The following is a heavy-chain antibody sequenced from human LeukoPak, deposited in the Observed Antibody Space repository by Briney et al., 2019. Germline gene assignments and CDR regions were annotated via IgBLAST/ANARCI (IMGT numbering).Heavy chain of an antibody. CDR1: GYTFTGYY. J-gene: IGHJ6*02. D-gene: IGHD5-24*01. CDR2: INPNSGGT. Sequence: ASVKVSCKASGYTFTGYYMHRVRQAPGQGLEWMGWINPNSGGTNYAQKFQGRVTMTRDTSISTAYMELSRLRSDDTAVYYCARGSAESYYGMDVWGQGTTVTVSS. CDR3: ARGSAESYYGMDV. V-gene: IGHV1-2*02.